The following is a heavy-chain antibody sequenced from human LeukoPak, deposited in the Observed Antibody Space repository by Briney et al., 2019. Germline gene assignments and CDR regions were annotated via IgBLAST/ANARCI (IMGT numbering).Heavy chain of an antibody. D-gene: IGHD1-26*01. V-gene: IGHV3-7*01. CDR3: ARVGAWELQRVFDY. J-gene: IGHJ4*02. Sequence: GGSLRLSCAASGFTFSNYWMNWVRQVPGKGLEWVANINRGGSESYYVDSVKGRFTISRDNAKNSLYLQMDSLRVEDTAVYYCARVGAWELQRVFDYWGQGTLVTVSS. CDR1: GFTFSNYW. CDR2: INRGGSES.